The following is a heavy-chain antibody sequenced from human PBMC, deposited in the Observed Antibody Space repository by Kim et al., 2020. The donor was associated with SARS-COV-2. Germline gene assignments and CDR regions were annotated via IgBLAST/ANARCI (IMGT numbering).Heavy chain of an antibody. D-gene: IGHD2-21*02. V-gene: IGHV3-7*01. J-gene: IGHJ4*02. CDR1: GFTFSRFW. CDR3: TRERVTEKSHFDY. Sequence: GGSLRLSCAASGFTFSRFWMSWVRQAPGKGLEWVANIKEDGTETYYVDSVAGRFTISRDNARNSLFLQMNSLRAEDTAVYYCTRERVTEKSHFDYWGQGTLVTVSS. CDR2: IKEDGTET.